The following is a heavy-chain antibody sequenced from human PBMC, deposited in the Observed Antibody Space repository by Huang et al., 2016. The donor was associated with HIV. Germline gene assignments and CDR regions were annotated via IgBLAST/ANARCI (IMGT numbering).Heavy chain of an antibody. Sequence: EVQLVESGGGLVQPGGSLRLSCAASGFSISSYWMHWVLQAPGKGLVWVSRINSDGSSTSYADSVKGRFTSSRDNAKNTLYLQMNSLIAEVTAVYYCARDPRIQSWLNFFDYWGQGTLVSVSS. D-gene: IGHD3-22*01. V-gene: IGHV3-74*01. CDR1: GFSISSYW. CDR2: INSDGSST. J-gene: IGHJ4*02. CDR3: ARDPRIQSWLNFFDY.